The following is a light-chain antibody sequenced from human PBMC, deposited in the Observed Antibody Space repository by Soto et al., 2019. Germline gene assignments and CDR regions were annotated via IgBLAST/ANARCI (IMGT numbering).Light chain of an antibody. CDR3: QQYNDLVT. J-gene: IGKJ4*01. V-gene: IGKV3-15*01. CDR1: QSVSTN. Sequence: VMTQSPVTLSVSPGERATLSCRASQSVSTNLAWYQHKPGQAPRFLIYGASTRATGIPARLSGSRSGTEFTLTISSLQSEDSAVYYCQQYNDLVTFGGGTKVDIK. CDR2: GAS.